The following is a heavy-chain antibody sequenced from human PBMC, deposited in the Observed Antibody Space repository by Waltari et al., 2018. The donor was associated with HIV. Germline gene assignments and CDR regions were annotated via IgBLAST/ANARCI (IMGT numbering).Heavy chain of an antibody. CDR3: AKDLIYPVVSSVRIDY. D-gene: IGHD2-15*01. J-gene: IGHJ4*02. Sequence: EVQLLESGGGLVQPGGSLTVPCVGYGLTFNQYAMSWVRQTPGKGLEWLPAISCSGIDTKYADSVKGRFTVSRDNSKNTVYLHMNGLRAEDSAVYFCAKDLIYPVVSSVRIDYWGQGTRVTVSS. V-gene: IGHV3-23*01. CDR2: ISCSGIDT. CDR1: GLTFNQYA.